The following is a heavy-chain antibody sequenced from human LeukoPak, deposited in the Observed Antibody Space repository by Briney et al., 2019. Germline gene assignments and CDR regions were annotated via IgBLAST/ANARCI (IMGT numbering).Heavy chain of an antibody. CDR2: IYYSGST. V-gene: IGHV4-30-4*01. J-gene: IGHJ4*02. CDR1: GGSLSSGDYY. Sequence: PSETLSLTCTVSGGSLSSGDYYWSWVRQPPGTGLEWLGYIYYSGSTYYNPSLKSRVTISVDTSKNQFSLKLSSVTAADTAVYYCARGSPSGYSYGLDYWGQGTLVTVSS. CDR3: ARGSPSGYSYGLDY. D-gene: IGHD5-18*01.